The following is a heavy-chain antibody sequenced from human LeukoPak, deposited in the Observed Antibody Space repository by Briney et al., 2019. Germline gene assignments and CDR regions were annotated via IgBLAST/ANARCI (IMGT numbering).Heavy chain of an antibody. D-gene: IGHD3-22*01. Sequence: GGSLRLSCAASGFTFSSYGMHWVRQAPGKGLEWVAVISYDGSNKYYADSVNGRFTISRDNSKNTLYLQMNSLRAEDTAVYYCAKLTGSSGSRDAFDIWGQGTMVTVSS. CDR1: GFTFSSYG. CDR3: AKLTGSSGSRDAFDI. V-gene: IGHV3-30*18. CDR2: ISYDGSNK. J-gene: IGHJ3*02.